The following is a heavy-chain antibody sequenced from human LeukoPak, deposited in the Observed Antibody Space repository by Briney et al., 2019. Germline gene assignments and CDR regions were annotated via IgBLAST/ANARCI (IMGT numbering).Heavy chain of an antibody. D-gene: IGHD3-9*01. J-gene: IGHJ5*02. Sequence: GGSLRLSCVVSGFIFRDYAMSWVRQAPGEGLEWVAGISDNGGGPYYADSLKGRFTISRDNSKNILYLQMNSLRAEDTAVYYCARDYTGYFPWGQGTLVIVSS. CDR2: ISDNGGGP. CDR1: GFIFRDYA. CDR3: ARDYTGYFP. V-gene: IGHV3-23*01.